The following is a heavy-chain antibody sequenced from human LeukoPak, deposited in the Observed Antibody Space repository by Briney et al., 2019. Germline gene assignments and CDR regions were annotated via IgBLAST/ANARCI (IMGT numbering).Heavy chain of an antibody. Sequence: PGGSLRLSCAASGFTFSSYAMHWVRQAPGKGLEWVAVISYDGSNKYYADSVKGRFTISRDISKNTLYLQMNSLRAEDTTVYYCARGGALWFGELSESGASNGMDVWGQGTTLTVSS. CDR1: GFTFSSYA. D-gene: IGHD3-10*01. J-gene: IGHJ6*02. V-gene: IGHV3-30-3*01. CDR3: ARGGALWFGELSESGASNGMDV. CDR2: ISYDGSNK.